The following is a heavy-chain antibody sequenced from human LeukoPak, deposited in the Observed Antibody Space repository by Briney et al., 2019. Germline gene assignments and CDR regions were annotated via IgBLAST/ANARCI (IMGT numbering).Heavy chain of an antibody. Sequence: ASVTVSCKASGYTFTSYGITWVRQAPGQGLEWMGWISAYTGKTDYAEKLQGRVTMTTDTATRTAYMELKSLRSDDTAVYYCARVAAAAHNGYDYLEYWGQGTLVTVSS. D-gene: IGHD5-12*01. CDR3: ARVAAAAHNGYDYLEY. J-gene: IGHJ4*02. CDR1: GYTFTSYG. CDR2: ISAYTGKT. V-gene: IGHV1-18*01.